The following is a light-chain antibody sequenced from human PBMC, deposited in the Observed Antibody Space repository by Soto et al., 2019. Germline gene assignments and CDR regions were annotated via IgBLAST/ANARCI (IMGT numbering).Light chain of an antibody. CDR2: LERSGTF. V-gene: IGLV4-60*02. CDR1: SGHSSYT. Sequence: QSVLTQSSSASASLGSSVKLTCTLNSGHSSYTIAWHQQQPEKAPRYLMKLERSGTFDKGSGIPDRFSGSSSGADRYLTISNLQFEDEADYYCETWDSNTSVFGGGTKVTVL. J-gene: IGLJ2*01. CDR3: ETWDSNTSV.